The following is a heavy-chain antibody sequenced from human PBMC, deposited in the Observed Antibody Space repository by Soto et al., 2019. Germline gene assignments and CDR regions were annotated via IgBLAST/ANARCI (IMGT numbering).Heavy chain of an antibody. CDR1: GYTFTSYG. D-gene: IGHD3-22*01. CDR2: ISAYNGGT. CDR3: ARRKGDYYDSSGYHYYFDY. V-gene: IGHV1-18*04. Sequence: QVQLVQSGAEVKKPGASVKVSCKASGYTFTSYGISWVRQAPGQGLEWMGWISAYNGGTKSAQKFQGRVTMTRDTSISTAYMELSRLRSDDTAVYYCARRKGDYYDSSGYHYYFDYWGQGTLVTVSS. J-gene: IGHJ4*02.